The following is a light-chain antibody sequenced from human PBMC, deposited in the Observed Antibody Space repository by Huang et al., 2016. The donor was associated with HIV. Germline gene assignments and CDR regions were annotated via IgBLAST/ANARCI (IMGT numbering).Light chain of an antibody. V-gene: IGKV3-11*01. CDR2: DAS. J-gene: IGKJ4*01. Sequence: VVLTQSPATLSLSPGERATLSCRASQSIGNDVAWYQQKPGQPPRLRIYDASKRATDIPSRFNGTGSGTDFTRTISNLEAEDSAVYYCQECDTWPRLAVGGGTKVEIK. CDR1: QSIGND. CDR3: QECDTWPRLA.